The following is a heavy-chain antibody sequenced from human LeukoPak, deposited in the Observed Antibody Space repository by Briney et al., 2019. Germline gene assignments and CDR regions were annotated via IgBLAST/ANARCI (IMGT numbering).Heavy chain of an antibody. D-gene: IGHD2-15*01. CDR3: AKDPRPVVAGGGGY. CDR2: ISGSGGST. CDR1: GFTFSSYA. Sequence: GGSLRLSCAASGFTFSSYAMSWVRQAPGKGLEWVSAISGSGGSTYYADSVKGRFTISRDNSKNTLYLQMNSLRAEDTAVYYCAKDPRPVVAGGGGYWGQGTLVTVSS. V-gene: IGHV3-23*01. J-gene: IGHJ4*02.